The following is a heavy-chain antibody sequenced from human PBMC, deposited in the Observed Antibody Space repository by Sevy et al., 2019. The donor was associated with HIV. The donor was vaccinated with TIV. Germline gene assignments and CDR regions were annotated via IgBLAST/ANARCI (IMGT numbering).Heavy chain of an antibody. CDR3: ARDPDFYYYYYGMDV. J-gene: IGHJ6*02. CDR1: GFILRSYN. Sequence: GGSLRLSCEASGFILRSYNMNWVRQAPGKGLEWVSSISSTSTDIYYADSVKGRFTISRDDAKNSLYLQMNSLRVEDTAVYYCARDPDFYYYYYGMDVWGQGTTVTVSS. V-gene: IGHV3-21*01. CDR2: ISSTSTDI.